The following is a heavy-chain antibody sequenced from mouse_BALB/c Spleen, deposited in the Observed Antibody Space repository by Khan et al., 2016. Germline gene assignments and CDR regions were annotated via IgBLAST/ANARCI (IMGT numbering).Heavy chain of an antibody. J-gene: IGHJ4*01. Sequence: EVELVESGGGLVKPGGSLKLSCAASGFTFSDYYMYWVRQTPEKRLEWVATISDGSTYTYYLASVKGRFTISRDDAKNNLYLQMSSLKSEDSALYYCARDTMTQGCSMDYWGQGTSVTVSS. CDR3: ARDTMTQGCSMDY. CDR1: GFTFSDYY. CDR2: ISDGSTYT. D-gene: IGHD2-4*01. V-gene: IGHV5-4*02.